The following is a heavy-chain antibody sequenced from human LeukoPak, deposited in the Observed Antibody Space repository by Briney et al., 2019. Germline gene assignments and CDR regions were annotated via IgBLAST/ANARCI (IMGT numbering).Heavy chain of an antibody. D-gene: IGHD3-9*01. J-gene: IGHJ5*02. Sequence: GGSLRLSCAASGFTFRSYGMSWVRQGPGKGPEWVSGISDGSFTRYYTDSVKGRFTISRDNSKSSVYLQMNSRRDDDTAFFYWVKGGEGHTYNPKTGPPTWGQGTLVTVSS. CDR3: VKGGEGHTYNPKTGPPT. V-gene: IGHV3-23*01. CDR2: ISDGSFTR. CDR1: GFTFRSYG.